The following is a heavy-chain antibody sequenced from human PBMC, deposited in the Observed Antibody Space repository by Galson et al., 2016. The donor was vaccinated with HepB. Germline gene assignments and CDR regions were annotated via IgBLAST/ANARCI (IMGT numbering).Heavy chain of an antibody. CDR1: GFTFSTYA. J-gene: IGHJ3*02. CDR2: ISDGGVAK. V-gene: IGHV3-23*01. D-gene: IGHD2-8*02. CDR3: ARRPGVLGSIEASAFDI. Sequence: SLRLSCAASGFTFSTYALTWVRQAPGKGLEWVSAISDGGVAKYYADSVKGRFTISRDNSKNTLYLQMNNLRSEDTAVYYCARRPGVLGSIEASAFDIWGHGTMVTVSS.